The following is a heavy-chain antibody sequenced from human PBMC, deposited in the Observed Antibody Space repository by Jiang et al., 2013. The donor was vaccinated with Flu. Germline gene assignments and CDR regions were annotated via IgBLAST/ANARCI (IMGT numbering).Heavy chain of an antibody. CDR2: TYYRSKWYN. CDR1: GDSVSSNSVA. D-gene: IGHD1-20*01. CDR3: ARGYTWSFDY. J-gene: IGHJ4*02. V-gene: IGHV6-1*01. Sequence: TLSLTCAISGDSVSSNSVAWHWIRQSPSRGLEWLGRTYYRSKWYNDYAVSVKTRITVDPDTSKNQFSLQLNSVTPEDTAVYYCARGYTWSFDYWGQGTLVTVSS.